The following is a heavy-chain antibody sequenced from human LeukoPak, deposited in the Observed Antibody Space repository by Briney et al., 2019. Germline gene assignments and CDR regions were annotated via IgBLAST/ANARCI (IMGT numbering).Heavy chain of an antibody. CDR3: ARASSRYCSSTSCYSALK. J-gene: IGHJ4*02. Sequence: SVKVSCKASGGTFTSYAISWVRQPPGQGLERMGGIIPIFRTANYAQKFQGRVTITADESTSTAYMGLSSLRSEDTAVYYCARASSRYCSSTSCYSALKWGQGTLVTASS. V-gene: IGHV1-69*13. CDR1: GGTFTSYA. CDR2: IIPIFRTA. D-gene: IGHD2-2*02.